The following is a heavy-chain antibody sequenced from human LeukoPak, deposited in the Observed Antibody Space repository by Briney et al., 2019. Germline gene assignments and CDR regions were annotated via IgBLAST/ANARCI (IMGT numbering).Heavy chain of an antibody. CDR3: ARGRGLGVITPYSDS. CDR1: GGSTSSDH. D-gene: IGHD3-16*02. J-gene: IGHJ4*02. V-gene: IGHV4-59*08. Sequence: SETLSLTCTVSGGSTSSDHWSWIRQPQEKGLEWIGCISYRGSTNYNPSLKSRVTISVDTSKKHFSLKLTSVTAADTGVYYCARGRGLGVITPYSDSWGQGTLVTVSS. CDR2: ISYRGST.